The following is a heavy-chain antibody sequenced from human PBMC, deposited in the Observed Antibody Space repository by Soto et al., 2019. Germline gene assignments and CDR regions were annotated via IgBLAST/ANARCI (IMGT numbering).Heavy chain of an antibody. CDR3: ARWSTVVGTCFGY. J-gene: IGHJ4*02. D-gene: IGHD6-19*01. V-gene: IGHV1-2*02. Sequence: GASVKVSCKASGYTFTGYYMHWVRQAPGQGLEWMGWINPNSVGTNYAQNVQGSVTMTRDTSISQGSRELGRRRSDDTAVYYCARWSTVVGTCFGYGRQGTLVTVSS. CDR1: GYTFTGYY. CDR2: INPNSVGT.